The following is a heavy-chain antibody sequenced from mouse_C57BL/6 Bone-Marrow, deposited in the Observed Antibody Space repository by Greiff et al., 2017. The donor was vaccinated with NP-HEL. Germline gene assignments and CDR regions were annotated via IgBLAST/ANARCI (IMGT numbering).Heavy chain of an antibody. J-gene: IGHJ2*01. CDR3: ARPTYYGSSSYYFDY. CDR2: ISSGGSYT. CDR1: GFTFSSYG. Sequence: EVQVVESGGDLVKPGGSLKLSCAASGFTFSSYGMSWVRQTPDKRLEWVATISSGGSYTYYPDSVKGRFTISRDNAKNTLYLQMSSLKSEDTAMYYCARPTYYGSSSYYFDYWGQGTTLTVSS. V-gene: IGHV5-6*01. D-gene: IGHD1-1*01.